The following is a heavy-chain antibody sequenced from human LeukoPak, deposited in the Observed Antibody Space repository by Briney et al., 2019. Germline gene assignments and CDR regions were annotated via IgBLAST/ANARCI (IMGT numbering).Heavy chain of an antibody. Sequence: SVKVSCKASGFTFTSSAVQWVRQARGQRLEWIGWIVVGSGNTNYAQKFQERVTITRDMSTSTAYMELSSLRSDDTAIYYCARDLMYCDTMSCYDGDFDYWGQGTPVTVSS. CDR1: GFTFTSSA. CDR2: IVVGSGNT. D-gene: IGHD2-2*01. CDR3: ARDLMYCDTMSCYDGDFDY. V-gene: IGHV1-58*01. J-gene: IGHJ4*02.